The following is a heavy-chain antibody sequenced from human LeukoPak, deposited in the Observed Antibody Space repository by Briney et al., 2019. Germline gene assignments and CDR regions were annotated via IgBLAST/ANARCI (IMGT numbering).Heavy chain of an antibody. CDR1: VYSFTNYA. J-gene: IGHJ5*02. Sequence: GASVKVSCKSSVYSFTNYAMHWVRQAPGQRLEWMGWINGGNGNTQYSENFQGRVIFTRDTSASTAYMELRSLTSADTAVFYCARAVASTSGLWFDPWGQGTLVTVSP. CDR2: INGGNGNT. D-gene: IGHD1-1*01. CDR3: ARAVASTSGLWFDP. V-gene: IGHV1-3*01.